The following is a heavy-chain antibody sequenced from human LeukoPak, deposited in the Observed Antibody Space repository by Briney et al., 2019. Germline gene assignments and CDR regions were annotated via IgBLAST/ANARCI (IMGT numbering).Heavy chain of an antibody. D-gene: IGHD3-3*01. CDR2: IKDDGSEK. J-gene: IGHJ6*02. Sequence: GGSLRLSCAGSGFTFSSHWMNWVRQAPGKGLEWVASIKDDGSEKHFLDSVNGRFAISRDNAKNSLYLQMGSLRAEDTAVYYCARRGITISGVLVYHYSGLDVWGQGTTVTVSS. CDR3: ARRGITISGVLVYHYSGLDV. CDR1: GFTFSSHW. V-gene: IGHV3-7*02.